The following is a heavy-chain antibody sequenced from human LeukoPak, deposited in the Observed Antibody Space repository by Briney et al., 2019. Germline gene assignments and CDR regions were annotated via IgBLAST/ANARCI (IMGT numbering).Heavy chain of an antibody. CDR2: INSDGSST. J-gene: IGHJ6*03. Sequence: PGGSLRLSCAASGFTFSSYWMHWVRQAPGKGLVWVSRINSDGSSTSYADSVKGRFTISRDNAKNTLYLQMNSLRAEDTAVYYCARDTGERGVPTYYYYYYMDVWGKGTTVTVSS. D-gene: IGHD3-10*01. V-gene: IGHV3-74*01. CDR1: GFTFSSYW. CDR3: ARDTGERGVPTYYYYYYMDV.